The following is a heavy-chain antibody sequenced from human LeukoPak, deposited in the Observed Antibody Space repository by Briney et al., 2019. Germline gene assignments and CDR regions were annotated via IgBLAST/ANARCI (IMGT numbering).Heavy chain of an antibody. Sequence: SETLSLTCAVYGGSFSGYYWSWIRQPPGKGLEWIGEINHSGSTNYNPSLKSRVTISVDTSKNQFSLKLSSVTAADTAVYYCARGPDPHSSSWYANWFDPWGQGTLVTVSS. CDR2: INHSGST. J-gene: IGHJ5*02. CDR3: ARGPDPHSSSWYANWFDP. V-gene: IGHV4-34*01. D-gene: IGHD6-13*01. CDR1: GGSFSGYY.